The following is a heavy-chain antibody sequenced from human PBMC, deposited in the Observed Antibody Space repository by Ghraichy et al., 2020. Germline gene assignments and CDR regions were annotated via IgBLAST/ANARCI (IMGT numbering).Heavy chain of an antibody. Sequence: SQTLSLTCAVYGGSFSGYYWSWIRQPPGKGLEWIGEINHSGSTNYNPSLKSRVTISVDTSKNQFSLKLSSVTAADTAVYYCARGIGLLWFGELLRYYGMDVWGQGTTVTVSS. CDR1: GGSFSGYY. CDR3: ARGIGLLWFGELLRYYGMDV. J-gene: IGHJ6*02. D-gene: IGHD3-10*01. CDR2: INHSGST. V-gene: IGHV4-34*01.